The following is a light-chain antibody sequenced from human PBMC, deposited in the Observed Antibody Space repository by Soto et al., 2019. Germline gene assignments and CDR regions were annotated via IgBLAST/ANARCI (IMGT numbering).Light chain of an antibody. CDR2: GAS. J-gene: IGKJ3*01. CDR1: QSVSSSY. CDR3: QQYGSSPET. Sequence: EIVLTQSPGTLSLSPGERATLSCSASQSVSSSYLAWYQQKPGQAPRLLIYGASSRATGIPDRFSGSGSGTDFTLTISRLEPEDFAVYYCQQYGSSPETFGPGTKVDIK. V-gene: IGKV3-20*01.